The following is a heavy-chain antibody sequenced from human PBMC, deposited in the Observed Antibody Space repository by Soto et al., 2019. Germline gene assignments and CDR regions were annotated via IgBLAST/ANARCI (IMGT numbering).Heavy chain of an antibody. CDR3: AWMYASSWYYDY. Sequence: SETLSLTCAVSGGSVSSSSYYWSWIRQPPGKGLEWIGYIYYSGSTNYNPSLKSRVTISVDTSKNQFSLRLTSVTAADTAVYYCAWMYASSWYYDYWGQGTLVTVSS. V-gene: IGHV4-61*01. D-gene: IGHD6-13*01. J-gene: IGHJ4*02. CDR2: IYYSGST. CDR1: GGSVSSSSYY.